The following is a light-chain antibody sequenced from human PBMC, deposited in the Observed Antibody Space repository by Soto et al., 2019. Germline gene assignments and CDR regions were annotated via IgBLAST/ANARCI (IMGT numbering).Light chain of an antibody. J-gene: IGLJ1*01. CDR3: SSYTTSNTRQIV. Sequence: QSALTQPASVSGSPGQSITISCTGTSSDVGGYNYVSWYQHHPGKAPKLMIYDVSNRPLGVSNRFSGSKSGNTASLTISGLQPEDEADYYCSSYTTSNTRQIVFGTGTKVTVL. CDR1: SSDVGGYNY. V-gene: IGLV2-14*03. CDR2: DVS.